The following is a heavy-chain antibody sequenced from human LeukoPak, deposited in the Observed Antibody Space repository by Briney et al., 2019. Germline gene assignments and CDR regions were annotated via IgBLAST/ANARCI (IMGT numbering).Heavy chain of an antibody. V-gene: IGHV4-59*01. CDR2: IYYSGST. Sequence: SETLSLTCTVSGGSISSYYWSWIRQPPGKGLEWIGYIYYSGSTNYNPSLKSRVTISVDTSKNQFSLKLSSVTAADTAVYYCARFEGCSGGSCYPLSYYYGMDVWGQGTTVTVSS. CDR1: GGSISSYY. D-gene: IGHD2-15*01. CDR3: ARFEGCSGGSCYPLSYYYGMDV. J-gene: IGHJ6*02.